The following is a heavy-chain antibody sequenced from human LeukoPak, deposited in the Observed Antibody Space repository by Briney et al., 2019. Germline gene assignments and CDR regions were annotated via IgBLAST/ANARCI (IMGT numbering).Heavy chain of an antibody. V-gene: IGHV3-48*04. J-gene: IGHJ4*02. CDR3: ARNDYNFDY. D-gene: IGHD3-16*01. CDR2: ISSSSSTI. Sequence: GGSLRLSCAASGFTFSSYSMNWVRQAPGKGLEWVSYISSSSSTIYYADSVQGRFTISRDNAKNSLYLQMSSLRAEDTAVYYCARNDYNFDYWGQGTLVTVSS. CDR1: GFTFSSYS.